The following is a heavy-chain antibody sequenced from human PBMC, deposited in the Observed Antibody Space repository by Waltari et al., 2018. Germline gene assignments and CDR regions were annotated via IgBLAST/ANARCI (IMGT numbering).Heavy chain of an antibody. CDR3: ARGRLGELSFRYDYFDY. CDR2: IIPIFGTA. V-gene: IGHV1-69*01. CDR1: GGTFSSYA. J-gene: IGHJ4*02. Sequence: QVQLVQSGAEVKKPGSSVTVSCQASGGTFSSYAISWVRQAPGQGLEWMGGIIPIFGTANYAQKFQGRVTITADESTSTAYMELSSLRSEDTAVYYCARGRLGELSFRYDYFDYWGQGTLVTVSS. D-gene: IGHD3-16*02.